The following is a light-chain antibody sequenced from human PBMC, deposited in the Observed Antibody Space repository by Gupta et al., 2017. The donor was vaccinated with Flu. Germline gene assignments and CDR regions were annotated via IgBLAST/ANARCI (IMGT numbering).Light chain of an antibody. Sequence: SSELTQDPAVSVALGQTVRITCQGDSLRRNYASWYQLKPGQAPVVVIYGKNNRPSGIPDRFSGSNSGNTASLTVTGAQAEDEADYFCNPRDSSGNFRGVVFGGGTKLTVL. J-gene: IGLJ2*01. V-gene: IGLV3-19*01. CDR1: SLRRNY. CDR3: NPRDSSGNFRGVV. CDR2: GKN.